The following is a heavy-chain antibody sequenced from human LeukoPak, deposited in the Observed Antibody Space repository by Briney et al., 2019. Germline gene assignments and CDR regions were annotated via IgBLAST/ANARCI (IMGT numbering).Heavy chain of an antibody. CDR3: AKAYRYSSGWYYFDY. V-gene: IGHV3-9*01. J-gene: IGHJ4*02. CDR2: ISWNSGSI. CDR1: GFTFSSYA. Sequence: GGSLRLSCAASGFTFSSYAMSWVRQAPGKGLEWVSGISWNSGSIGYADSVKGRFTISRDNAKNSLYLQMNSLRAEDTALYYCAKAYRYSSGWYYFDYWGQGTLVTVSS. D-gene: IGHD6-19*01.